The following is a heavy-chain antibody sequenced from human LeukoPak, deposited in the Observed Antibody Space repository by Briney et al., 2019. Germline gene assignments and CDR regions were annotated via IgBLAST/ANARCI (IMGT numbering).Heavy chain of an antibody. CDR2: FKSKTDGGTA. Sequence: GGSLRLSCAASGFTFSNAWMSWVRQAPGKGLEWVGHFKSKTDGGTADYAAPVKGRFTISRDDSKNTLYLQMNSLKTEDTAVYYCTTDWPSGSWPPGYWGQGTLVTVSS. J-gene: IGHJ4*02. V-gene: IGHV3-15*01. CDR1: GFTFSNAW. D-gene: IGHD3-3*01. CDR3: TTDWPSGSWPPGY.